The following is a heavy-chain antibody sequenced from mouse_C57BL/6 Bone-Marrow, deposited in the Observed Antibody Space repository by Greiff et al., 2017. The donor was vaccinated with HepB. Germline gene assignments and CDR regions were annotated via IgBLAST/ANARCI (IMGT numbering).Heavy chain of an antibody. V-gene: IGHV1-19*01. CDR3: ARGGYYDYYAMDY. Sequence: QLQQSGPVLVKPGASVKMSCKASGYTFTDYYMNWVKQSHGKSLEWVGVINPYNGGTSYNQKFKGKATLTVDKSSSTAYMELNSLTSEEAAVYYCARGGYYDYYAMDYWGQGTSVTVSS. D-gene: IGHD2-3*01. CDR2: INPYNGGT. J-gene: IGHJ4*01. CDR1: GYTFTDYY.